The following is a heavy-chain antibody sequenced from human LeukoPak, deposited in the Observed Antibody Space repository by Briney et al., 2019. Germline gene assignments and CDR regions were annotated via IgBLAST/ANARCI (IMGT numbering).Heavy chain of an antibody. CDR1: GFTFSAYS. Sequence: GGSLRLSCAVSGFTFSAYSMNWVRQAPGKGLEWVSSFTSGDFVYFADSLKGRFTISRDNAKSSLYLQMNSLRAEDTAVYYCARGGFNMVRGVIIPSNSYYYYMDIWGKGTTVTVSS. CDR3: ARGGFNMVRGVIIPSNSYYYYMDI. CDR2: FTSGDFV. D-gene: IGHD3-10*01. J-gene: IGHJ6*03. V-gene: IGHV3-21*01.